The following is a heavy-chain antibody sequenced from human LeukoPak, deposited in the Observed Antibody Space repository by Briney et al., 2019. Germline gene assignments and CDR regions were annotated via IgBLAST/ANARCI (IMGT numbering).Heavy chain of an antibody. J-gene: IGHJ5*02. CDR3: ASRNH. CDR1: WFSVSNYY. V-gene: IGHV3-53*01. Sequence: GSLRLSCVASWFSVSNYYMSWVRPAPGKGLEWVSVIYTGGSTHYVDSVKGRFTISRDNSKNTLYLQMNSLRAEDTAMYYCASRNHWGQGTLVTVSS. CDR2: IYTGGST.